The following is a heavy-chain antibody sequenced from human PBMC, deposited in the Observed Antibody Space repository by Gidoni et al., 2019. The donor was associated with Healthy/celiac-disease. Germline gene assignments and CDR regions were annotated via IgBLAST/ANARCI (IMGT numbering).Heavy chain of an antibody. J-gene: IGHJ4*02. Sequence: EVQLVESGVGFVQPGGSLRLSCAASGFTFSSYSMNWFRQAPGKGLEWVSYISSSSSTIYYADSVKGRFTISRDNAKNSLYLQMNSLRDEETAVYYCARDQADYDFWSGYTVWGQGTLVTVSS. CDR1: GFTFSSYS. D-gene: IGHD3-3*01. CDR2: ISSSSSTI. V-gene: IGHV3-48*02. CDR3: ARDQADYDFWSGYTV.